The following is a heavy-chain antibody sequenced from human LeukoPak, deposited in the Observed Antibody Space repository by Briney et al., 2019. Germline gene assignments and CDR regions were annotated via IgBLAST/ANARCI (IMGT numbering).Heavy chain of an antibody. CDR1: GGSISSYY. CDR2: IYASGTT. Sequence: SETLSLTCTVSGGSISSYYWSWIRQPAGKGLEWIGRIYASGTTNYNPSLKSRVTMSVDTSKNQFSLKLSSVTAADTAVYYCARQYSSDWYLWFDPWGQGTLVTVSS. V-gene: IGHV4-4*07. J-gene: IGHJ5*02. D-gene: IGHD6-19*01. CDR3: ARQYSSDWYLWFDP.